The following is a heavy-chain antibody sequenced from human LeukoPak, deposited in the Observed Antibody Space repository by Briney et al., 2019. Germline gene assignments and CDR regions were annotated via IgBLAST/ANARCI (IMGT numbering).Heavy chain of an antibody. D-gene: IGHD3-10*01. Sequence: GGSLRLSCAASGFTFSSYWMSWVRQAPGKGLEWVANIKQDGSEKYYVDSVKGRFTISRDNAKNSLYLQMNSLRAEDTAVYYCARDPYGSGSFERDWGQGTLVTVSS. CDR2: IKQDGSEK. J-gene: IGHJ4*02. V-gene: IGHV3-7*01. CDR1: GFTFSSYW. CDR3: ARDPYGSGSFERD.